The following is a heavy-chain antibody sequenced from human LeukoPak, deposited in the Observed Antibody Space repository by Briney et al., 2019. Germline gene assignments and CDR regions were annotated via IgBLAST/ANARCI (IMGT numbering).Heavy chain of an antibody. CDR2: IRGTGTYT. J-gene: IGHJ4*02. CDR1: GFTFSNFA. D-gene: IGHD2-15*01. CDR3: AKSSSAYCIGNSCYWRPFDY. Sequence: PGGSLRLSCAAPGFTFSNFAMSWVRQAPGKGLEWVSGIRGTGTYTNNADSVRGRFVISRDNSKNTLYLQMNSLRAEDTALYYCAKSSSAYCIGNSCYWRPFDYWGQGTLVTVSS. V-gene: IGHV3-23*01.